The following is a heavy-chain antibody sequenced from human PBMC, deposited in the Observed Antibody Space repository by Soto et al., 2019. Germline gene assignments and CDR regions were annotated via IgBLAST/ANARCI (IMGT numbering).Heavy chain of an antibody. CDR2: INSDVNST. CDR3: VRSKGGYSYGTPFDY. Sequence: GGSLRLSCAASGFTFRPFWMHLVRQVPGKGPVWVSRINSDVNSTSYADSVKGRFTTSRDNAENSLYLQMNSLRPEDTALYYCVRSKGGYSYGTPFDYWGQGTLVTVSS. CDR1: GFTFRPFW. D-gene: IGHD5-18*01. V-gene: IGHV3-74*01. J-gene: IGHJ4*02.